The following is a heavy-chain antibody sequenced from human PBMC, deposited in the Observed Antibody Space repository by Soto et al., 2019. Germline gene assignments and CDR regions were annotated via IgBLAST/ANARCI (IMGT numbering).Heavy chain of an antibody. CDR3: AREGILFSGVIGFYGMDV. V-gene: IGHV1-8*01. D-gene: IGHD3-3*01. CDR1: GYSFTRHD. Sequence: QVKLVQSGAEVKKPGASVKVSCKASGYSFTRHDINWVRQAPGQGLEWMGWINPSSGNTGYAQRFLGRLTMTTDTSTSTAYMELSGLKSEDTAIYYCAREGILFSGVIGFYGMDVWGQGTTVTVPS. J-gene: IGHJ6*02. CDR2: INPSSGNT.